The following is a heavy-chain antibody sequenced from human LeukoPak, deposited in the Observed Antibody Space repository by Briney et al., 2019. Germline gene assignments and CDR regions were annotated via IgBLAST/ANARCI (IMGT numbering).Heavy chain of an antibody. CDR1: GGSFSGYY. CDR2: INHSGST. J-gene: IGHJ4*02. V-gene: IGHV4-34*01. Sequence: SETLSLTCAVYGGSFSGYYWSWIRQPPGKGLEWIGEINHSGSTNYNPSLKSRVTISVDASKNQFSLKLSSVTAADTAVYYCAGGRYAEADYWGQGTLVTVSS. D-gene: IGHD3-9*01. CDR3: AGGRYAEADY.